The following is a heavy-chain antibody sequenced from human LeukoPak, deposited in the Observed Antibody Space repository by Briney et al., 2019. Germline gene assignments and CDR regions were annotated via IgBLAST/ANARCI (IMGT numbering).Heavy chain of an antibody. V-gene: IGHV3-48*03. CDR1: GSTFSSYE. Sequence: GGSLRLSCATSGSTFSSYEMNWVRQAPGKGLEWVSYISSSGSTIYYADSVKGRFTISRDNAKNSLYLQMNSLRAEDTAVYYCARDHPRYNDCWDYWGQGTLVTVSS. CDR3: ARDHPRYNDCWDY. CDR2: ISSSGSTI. D-gene: IGHD2-21*02. J-gene: IGHJ4*02.